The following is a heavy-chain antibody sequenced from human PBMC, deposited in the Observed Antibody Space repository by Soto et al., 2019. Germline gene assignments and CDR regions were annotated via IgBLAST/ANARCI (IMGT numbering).Heavy chain of an antibody. CDR2: ISGYNGNT. V-gene: IGHV1-18*01. CDR1: GYTFTNYG. J-gene: IGHJ4*02. Sequence: QVQLVQSGAEVKKPGASVKVSCKASGYTFTNYGISWVRQAPRQGLEWMGWISGYNGNTNYAQKLQGRVTMTTDTSTSTADMALRSLRSDDTAVYYCARDRGSMLESGHFDYWGQGTLVTVSS. D-gene: IGHD3-10*02. CDR3: ARDRGSMLESGHFDY.